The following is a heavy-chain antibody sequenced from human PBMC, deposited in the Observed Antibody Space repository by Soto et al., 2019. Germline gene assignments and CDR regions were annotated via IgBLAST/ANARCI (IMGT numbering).Heavy chain of an antibody. CDR1: GFTFSTYE. CDR2: ISSSGSTI. Sequence: GGSLRLSCAASGFTFSTYEMNWVRQAPGKGLEWVSYISSSGSTIYHADSVKGRFTISRDNAKNSLYLQMNSLRAEDTAVYYCAREGSYHHYKEYYFDYWGQGTLVTVSS. V-gene: IGHV3-48*03. J-gene: IGHJ4*02. D-gene: IGHD1-26*01. CDR3: AREGSYHHYKEYYFDY.